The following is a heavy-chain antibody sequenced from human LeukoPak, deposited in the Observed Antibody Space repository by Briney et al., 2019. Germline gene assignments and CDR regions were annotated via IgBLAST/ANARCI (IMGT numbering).Heavy chain of an antibody. Sequence: SETLSLTCTVSSGSITGYHWSWIRQPPGKGLEWIGYIYSSETTEYKPSLKSRVTMSADTSKNQFSLKLTSVTAADTAIYYCARRNDFDIWGQGTMVTVSS. V-gene: IGHV4-4*08. CDR2: IYSSETT. CDR1: SGSITGYH. CDR3: ARRNDFDI. J-gene: IGHJ3*02.